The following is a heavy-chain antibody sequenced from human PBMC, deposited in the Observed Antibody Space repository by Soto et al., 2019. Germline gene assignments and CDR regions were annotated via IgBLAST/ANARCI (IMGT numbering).Heavy chain of an antibody. CDR3: ARTRSAWSDFHYYSLDV. V-gene: IGHV3-30*03. Sequence: QVQLVESGGGVVQPGRSLRLSCAASGFTFNSYGMHWVRQGPGNGLEWVAFISYDSTKTYYADSVKGRFTISRDNSNRALYVQMNSLTGEDTAVYYCARTRSAWSDFHYYSLDVGGEGTTGTVSS. J-gene: IGHJ6*04. CDR1: GFTFNSYG. CDR2: ISYDSTKT. D-gene: IGHD1-26*01.